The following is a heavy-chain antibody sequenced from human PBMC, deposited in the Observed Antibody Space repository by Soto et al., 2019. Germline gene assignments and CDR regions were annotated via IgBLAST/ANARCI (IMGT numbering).Heavy chain of an antibody. V-gene: IGHV4-31*03. Sequence: SETLSLTCTVSGGSISSGGYYWSWIRQHPGKGLEWIGYIYYSGSTYYNPSLKSRVTISVDTSKNQFSLKLSSVTAADTAVYYCARDGVTMVRGVPKLGWFDPWGQGTLVTVSS. CDR2: IYYSGST. CDR3: ARDGVTMVRGVPKLGWFDP. D-gene: IGHD3-10*01. CDR1: GGSISSGGYY. J-gene: IGHJ5*02.